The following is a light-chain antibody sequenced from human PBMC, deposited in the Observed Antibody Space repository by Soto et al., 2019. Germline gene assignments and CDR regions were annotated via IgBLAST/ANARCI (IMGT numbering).Light chain of an antibody. V-gene: IGKV1-39*01. J-gene: IGKJ4*01. Sequence: DVQMTQSPSSLSASVGDRVTIPCRASQPISRNLNWYQQKPGKAPKLLIYAASSLQSGVPSRFSGSGSGTEFTLTISSLQPEDFATYYCQQTFKTPLTFGGGTKVDIK. CDR1: QPISRN. CDR2: AAS. CDR3: QQTFKTPLT.